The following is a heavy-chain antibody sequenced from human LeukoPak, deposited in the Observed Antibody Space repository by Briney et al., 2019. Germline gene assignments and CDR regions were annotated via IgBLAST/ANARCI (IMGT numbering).Heavy chain of an antibody. V-gene: IGHV3-21*01. CDR1: GFTFSSYS. D-gene: IGHD3-22*01. CDR3: ASLCDGCYCRTDY. Sequence: PGGSLRLSCAASGFTFSSYSMNWVRQAPGKGLEWVSSISSSSSYIYYADSVKGRFTISRDNAKNSLYLQMNSLRAEDTAVYYCASLCDGCYCRTDYWGQGTLVTVSS. CDR2: ISSSSSYI. J-gene: IGHJ4*02.